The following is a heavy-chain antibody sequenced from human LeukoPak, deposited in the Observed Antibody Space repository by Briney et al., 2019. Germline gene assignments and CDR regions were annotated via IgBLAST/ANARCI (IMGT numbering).Heavy chain of an antibody. CDR3: ARALNPLPGTYYFDY. Sequence: PSETLSLTCTVSGGSINSHFWSWLRQPAGKGLEWIGRIYISGSTDFSPSLKSRVTMSVDTSKNQFSLSLSSVTAADTALYYCARALNPLPGTYYFDYWGQGTLVTVSS. D-gene: IGHD2-15*01. CDR1: GGSINSHF. V-gene: IGHV4-4*07. J-gene: IGHJ4*02. CDR2: IYISGST.